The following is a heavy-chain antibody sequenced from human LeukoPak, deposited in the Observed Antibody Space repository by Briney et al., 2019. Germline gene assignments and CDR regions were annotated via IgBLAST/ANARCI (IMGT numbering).Heavy chain of an antibody. V-gene: IGHV1-69*02. CDR2: IIPILGIA. Sequence: SVKVSCKASGGTFSSYSISWVRQAPGQGLEWMGRIIPILGIANYAQKFQGRVTITADKSTSTAYMELRSLRSDDTAVYYCARTSGSYLWYYYYGMDVWGQGTTVTVSS. J-gene: IGHJ6*02. CDR3: ARTSGSYLWYYYYGMDV. D-gene: IGHD1-26*01. CDR1: GGTFSSYS.